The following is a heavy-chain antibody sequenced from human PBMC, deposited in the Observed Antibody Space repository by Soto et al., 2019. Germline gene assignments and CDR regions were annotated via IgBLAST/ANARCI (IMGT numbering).Heavy chain of an antibody. J-gene: IGHJ6*03. D-gene: IGHD2-2*01. V-gene: IGHV4-34*01. CDR3: ARGIHCSSTSCYADDGYYYYMDV. Sequence: SETLSLTCAVYGGSFSGYYWSWIRQPPGKGLEWIGEINHSGSTNYNPSLKSRVTISVDTSKNQFSLKLSSVTAADTAVYYCARGIHCSSTSCYADDGYYYYMDVWGKGTTVTVSS. CDR1: GGSFSGYY. CDR2: INHSGST.